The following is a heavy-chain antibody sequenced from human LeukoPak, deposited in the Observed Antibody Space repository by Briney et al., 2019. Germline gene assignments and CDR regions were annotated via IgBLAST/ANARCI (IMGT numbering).Heavy chain of an antibody. J-gene: IGHJ6*03. CDR3: AKVGMVRYYYYYMDV. V-gene: IGHV3-23*01. CDR1: GFTFNIYG. CDR2: ISGSGIDT. Sequence: GGSLRLSCAASGFTFNIYGMGWVRQALGKGLEWVSVISGSGIDTYNADSVKGRFTISRDNSKNTLYLQMNSLRAEDTAVYYCAKVGMVRYYYYYMDVWGKGTTVTISS. D-gene: IGHD3-3*01.